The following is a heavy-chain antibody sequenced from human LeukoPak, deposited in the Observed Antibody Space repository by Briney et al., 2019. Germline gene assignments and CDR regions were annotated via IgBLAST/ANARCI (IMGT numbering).Heavy chain of an antibody. CDR3: ARDSDAAYNWNYSPSGY. CDR2: INPNSGGT. V-gene: IGHV1-2*02. D-gene: IGHD1-7*01. CDR1: GYTFTGYY. Sequence: ASVKVSCKASGYTFTGYYMHWVRQAPGQGLEWMGWINPNSGGTNYAQKFQGRVTMTRDTSISTAYMELSRLRSDDTAVYYCARDSDAAYNWNYSPSGYWGQGTLATVSS. J-gene: IGHJ4*02.